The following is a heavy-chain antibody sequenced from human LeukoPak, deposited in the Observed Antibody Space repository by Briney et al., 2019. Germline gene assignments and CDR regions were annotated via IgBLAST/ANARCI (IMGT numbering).Heavy chain of an antibody. V-gene: IGHV5-51*01. D-gene: IGHD3-3*01. CDR2: IYPGDSDT. Sequence: GESLKISCKGSGYSFTSYWIGWVRQMPGKGLEWMGIIYPGDSDTRYSPSFQGQVTISADKSISTAYLQWSSLKASDTATYYCARQSYDFWSGYYEPFDYWGQGTLVTVSS. CDR1: GYSFTSYW. CDR3: ARQSYDFWSGYYEPFDY. J-gene: IGHJ4*02.